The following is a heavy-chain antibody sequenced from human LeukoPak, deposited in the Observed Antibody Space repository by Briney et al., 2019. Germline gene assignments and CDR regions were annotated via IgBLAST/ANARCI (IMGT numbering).Heavy chain of an antibody. D-gene: IGHD3-22*01. J-gene: IGHJ4*02. Sequence: GGSLRLSCAASGFTVSSNYMSWVRQAPGKGLEWVSVIYSGGSTYYADSVKGRFTISRDNSKNTLYLQMNSLRAEDTAVYYCARDLARGYFGYWGQGTLVTVSS. V-gene: IGHV3-53*01. CDR2: IYSGGST. CDR1: GFTVSSNY. CDR3: ARDLARGYFGY.